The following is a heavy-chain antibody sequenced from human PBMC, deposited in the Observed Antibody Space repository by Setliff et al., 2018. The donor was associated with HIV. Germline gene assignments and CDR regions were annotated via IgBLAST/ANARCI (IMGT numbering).Heavy chain of an antibody. V-gene: IGHV3-48*03. J-gene: IGHJ4*02. CDR2: ISSSGSTI. D-gene: IGHD1-26*01. CDR3: AKDRSGSYSFARD. Sequence: GGSLRLSCAASGFTFSSYEMNWVRQAPGKGLEWLSYISSSGSTIYYADSVKGRFTASRDNAKNSLYLQMNSLRAEDTAVYYCAKDRSGSYSFARDWGQGTLVTVSS. CDR1: GFTFSSYE.